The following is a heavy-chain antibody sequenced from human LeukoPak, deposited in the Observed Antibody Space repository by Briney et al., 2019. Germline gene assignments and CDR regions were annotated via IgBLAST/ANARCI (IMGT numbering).Heavy chain of an antibody. CDR1: GASISGYY. J-gene: IGHJ3*02. D-gene: IGHD5-18*01. Sequence: PSETLSLTCAVNGASISGYYWSWIRQPPGKGLEWIGEINHSGSTNYNPSLNSRVTISVDTTNNQFSLKLSSETAADTAVYYCARARTNSYGNAFDIWGQGTMVTVSS. CDR3: ARARTNSYGNAFDI. V-gene: IGHV4-34*01. CDR2: INHSGST.